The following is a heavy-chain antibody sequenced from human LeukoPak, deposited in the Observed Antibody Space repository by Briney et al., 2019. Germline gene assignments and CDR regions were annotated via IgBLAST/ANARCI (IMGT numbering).Heavy chain of an antibody. Sequence: ASVKVSCKASGYTFTGYYMHWVRQAPGQGLEWMGWINPNSGGTNYEQKFQGRVTITADESTSTAYMELSSLRSEDTAVYYCARDYYGSGSYLPDYYYGMDVWGQGTTVTVSS. CDR1: GYTFTGYY. CDR3: ARDYYGSGSYLPDYYYGMDV. V-gene: IGHV1-2*02. J-gene: IGHJ6*02. D-gene: IGHD3-10*01. CDR2: INPNSGGT.